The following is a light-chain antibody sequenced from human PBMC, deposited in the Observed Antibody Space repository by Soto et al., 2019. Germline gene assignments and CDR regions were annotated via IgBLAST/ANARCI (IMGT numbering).Light chain of an antibody. Sequence: EIVMTQSPATLSVSPGERATLSCRASESVSTNLAWYQQKVGQAPMLLIYGASTRATGIPDRFSGSGSGTEFTLTISSLQSEDFAVYYCQQYKKWPPPFGQGPKVEIK. V-gene: IGKV3-15*01. J-gene: IGKJ1*01. CDR3: QQYKKWPPP. CDR2: GAS. CDR1: ESVSTN.